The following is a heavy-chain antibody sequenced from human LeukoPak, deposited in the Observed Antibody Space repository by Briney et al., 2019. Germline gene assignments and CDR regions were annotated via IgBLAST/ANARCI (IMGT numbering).Heavy chain of an antibody. CDR1: GFTFSSYS. D-gene: IGHD6-13*01. Sequence: NSGGSLRLSCAASGFTFSSYSMNWVRQAPGKGLEGVSSISSSSSYIYYADSVKGRFTISRNNAKNSLYLQMNSLRAEDTAVYYCAREGYSSSWRYYYYYGMDVWGQGTTVTVSS. CDR3: AREGYSSSWRYYYYYGMDV. V-gene: IGHV3-21*01. CDR2: ISSSSSYI. J-gene: IGHJ6*02.